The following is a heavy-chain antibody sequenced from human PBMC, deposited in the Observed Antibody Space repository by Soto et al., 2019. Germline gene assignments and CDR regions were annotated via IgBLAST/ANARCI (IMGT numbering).Heavy chain of an antibody. CDR1: GFTFSSYA. J-gene: IGHJ6*02. CDR3: AKAHRYSSSGYDYYGMDV. CDR2: ISYDGSNK. Sequence: GGSLRLSCAASGFTFSSYAMHWVRQAPGKGLEWVAVISYDGSNKYYADSVKGRFTISRDNSKNTRYLQMNSLRAEDTAVYYWAKAHRYSSSGYDYYGMDVWGQGTTVTVSS. V-gene: IGHV3-30-3*01. D-gene: IGHD6-6*01.